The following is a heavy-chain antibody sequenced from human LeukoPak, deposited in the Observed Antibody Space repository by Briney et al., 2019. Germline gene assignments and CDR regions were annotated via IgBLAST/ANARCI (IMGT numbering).Heavy chain of an antibody. D-gene: IGHD4-11*01. CDR3: ARAQVDYNNGPGSQGYYSYGMDV. Sequence: TLSLTCTVSGGSISSGGYYWSWIRQHPGKGLEWIGYIYYSGSTYYNPSLKSRVTISVDTSRNQFSLKLSSVTAADTAVYYCARAQVDYNNGPGSQGYYSYGMDVWGQGTTVTVSS. J-gene: IGHJ6*02. CDR1: GGSISSGGYY. V-gene: IGHV4-31*03. CDR2: IYYSGST.